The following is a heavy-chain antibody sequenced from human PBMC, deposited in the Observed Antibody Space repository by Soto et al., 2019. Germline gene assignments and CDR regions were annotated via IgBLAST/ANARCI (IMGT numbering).Heavy chain of an antibody. CDR1: VFTSSG. CDR2: ISTHNGNT. J-gene: IGHJ3*01. V-gene: IGHV1-18*04. CDR3: AREGILGLFDAYDL. Sequence: QDQLVQSGAEVKKPGASVKVSCKASVFTSSGISWVRQAPGQRLEWMGWISTHNGNTIYAQKFQGRVIMTMDTSTITVYMELRSLRPDDTAVYLCAREGILGLFDAYDLWGQGTMVTVSS. D-gene: IGHD3-3*01.